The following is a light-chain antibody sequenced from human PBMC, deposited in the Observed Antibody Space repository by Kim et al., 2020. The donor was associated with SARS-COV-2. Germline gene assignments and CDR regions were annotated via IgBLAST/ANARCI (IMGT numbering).Light chain of an antibody. J-gene: IGLJ3*02. Sequence: QPVLTQSPSASASLGASVKLTCTLSSGHNNYAIAWHQQQPEKGPRFLMKLNSDGSHTRGDGIPDRFSGSSSGAGRYLTISSLQSEDEADYYCQTWDTGIQVFGGGTKLTVL. CDR2: LNSDGSH. CDR1: SGHNNYA. V-gene: IGLV4-69*01. CDR3: QTWDTGIQV.